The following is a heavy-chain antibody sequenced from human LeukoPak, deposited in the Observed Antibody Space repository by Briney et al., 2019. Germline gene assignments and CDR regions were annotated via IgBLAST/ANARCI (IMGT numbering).Heavy chain of an antibody. D-gene: IGHD3-10*01. Sequence: PGGSLRLSCAASGLTFSNYWTSWVRQGPEEGLERGASIKHDGREEYYVDPVQGRFTISRDSAKTSLYLQMNSLRAEDTAVYYCARDLRGSGSSFFSDAFDIWGQGTMVTVSS. CDR3: ARDLRGSGSSFFSDAFDI. CDR1: GLTFSNYW. J-gene: IGHJ3*02. V-gene: IGHV3-7*05. CDR2: IKHDGREE.